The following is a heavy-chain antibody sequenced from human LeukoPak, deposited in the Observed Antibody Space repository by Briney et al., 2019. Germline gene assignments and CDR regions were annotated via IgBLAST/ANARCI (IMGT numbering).Heavy chain of an antibody. CDR2: INTDGTVT. CDR1: GFTFSKYW. J-gene: IGHJ4*02. Sequence: GGSLRLSCAASGFTFSKYWMLWVRHAPGNGLESVSRINTDGTVTTYADSGKGRFTVSRDNADNTMFLQMNSVRDEDTALYYCATKQWLAPPPDSWGQGTPVTVSS. D-gene: IGHD6-19*01. CDR3: ATKQWLAPPPDS. V-gene: IGHV3-74*01.